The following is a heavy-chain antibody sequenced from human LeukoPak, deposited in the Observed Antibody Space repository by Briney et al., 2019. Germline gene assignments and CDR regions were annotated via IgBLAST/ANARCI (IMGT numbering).Heavy chain of an antibody. CDR1: GYTFTTYG. Sequence: ASVKVSCKASGYTFTTYGLTWVRQAPGQGLEWMGWISVYNGITNYAQRVHGRVSMTADTSTSTAYMELESLRSDDTAVYYCARADMVKTAFEIWGQGTMVTVSS. J-gene: IGHJ3*02. V-gene: IGHV1-18*04. D-gene: IGHD5-18*01. CDR3: ARADMVKTAFEI. CDR2: ISVYNGIT.